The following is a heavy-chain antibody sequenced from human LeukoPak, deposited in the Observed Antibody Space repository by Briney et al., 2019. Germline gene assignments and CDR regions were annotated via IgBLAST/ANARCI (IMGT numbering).Heavy chain of an antibody. CDR3: AREPVRGVFDY. V-gene: IGHV3-7*03. J-gene: IGHJ4*02. D-gene: IGHD3-10*01. Sequence: GGSLRLSCAASGFTFSSYWMSWVRQAPGKGLEWVANIKQDGREKYYVDSVKGRFTISRDNAKNSLYLQMNSLRAEDTAVYYCAREPVRGVFDYWGQGTLVTVSS. CDR1: GFTFSSYW. CDR2: IKQDGREK.